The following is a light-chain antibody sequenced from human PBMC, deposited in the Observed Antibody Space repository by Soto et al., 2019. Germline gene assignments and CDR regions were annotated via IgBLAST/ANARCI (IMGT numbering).Light chain of an antibody. CDR2: DVS. J-gene: IGLJ1*01. Sequence: QSVLTQPASVSGSPGQSITIYCTGTSSDVGGYNYVSWYQQHPGKAPKLMIYDVSNRRSGVSNRFSGSKSGNTASLTISGLQAEDEADYYCSSYTSSSPYVFGTGTKVTVL. V-gene: IGLV2-14*01. CDR1: SSDVGGYNY. CDR3: SSYTSSSPYV.